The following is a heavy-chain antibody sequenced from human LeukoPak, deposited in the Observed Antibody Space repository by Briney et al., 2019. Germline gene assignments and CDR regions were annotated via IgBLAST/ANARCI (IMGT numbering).Heavy chain of an antibody. D-gene: IGHD1-7*01. CDR3: ARERTYGKLRGVGY. Sequence: PSETLSLTCNVSGGSIISGGYYWNWIRQHPGKGLEWLGYTYDSGSTYYNPSLESRIMISIDTSKNQFSLKLTSVTAADSAIYYCARERTYGKLRGVGYWGPGTLVTVSS. J-gene: IGHJ4*02. CDR1: GGSIISGGYY. V-gene: IGHV4-31*03. CDR2: TYDSGST.